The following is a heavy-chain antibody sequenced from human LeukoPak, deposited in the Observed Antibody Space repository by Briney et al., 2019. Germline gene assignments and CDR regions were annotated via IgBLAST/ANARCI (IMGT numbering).Heavy chain of an antibody. CDR2: INPNSGGT. CDR3: ARVAVAAYNWFDP. J-gene: IGHJ5*02. Sequence: ASVKVSCKASGYTFTGYYMHKVRQAPGHGIEWMVWINPNSGGTNYAQKFQGRVTMTRDTSISTAYMELSRLRSDDTAVYYCARVAVAAYNWFDPWGQGTLVTVSS. D-gene: IGHD6-19*01. CDR1: GYTFTGYY. V-gene: IGHV1-2*02.